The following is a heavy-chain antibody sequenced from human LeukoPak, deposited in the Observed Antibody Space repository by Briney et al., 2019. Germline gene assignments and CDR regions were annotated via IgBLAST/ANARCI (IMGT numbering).Heavy chain of an antibody. CDR3: AKDLTVVVVAARGYFDY. V-gene: IGHV3-73*01. CDR1: GFTFSGSA. Sequence: QPGGSLRLSCAASGFTFSGSALHWVRQASGKGLEWVGRIRSTANGYATAYAASVKGRFTISRDDSKNTAYLQMNSLRAEDTAVYYCAKDLTVVVVAARGYFDYWGQGTLVTVSS. J-gene: IGHJ4*02. CDR2: IRSTANGYAT. D-gene: IGHD2-15*01.